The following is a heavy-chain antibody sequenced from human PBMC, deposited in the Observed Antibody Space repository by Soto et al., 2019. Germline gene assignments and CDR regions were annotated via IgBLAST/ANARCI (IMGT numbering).Heavy chain of an antibody. CDR2: IFSSGES. CDR1: GFTVSSTY. CDR3: ARGGIGMVRTFDH. J-gene: IGHJ4*02. Sequence: EVQLVESGGGLLQPGGSLRLSCAASGFTVSSTYMSWVRQAPGKGLEWVSIIFSSGESFYADSVKGRFTISRDSSDNTVYLQMNSLKAEDTAVYYCARGGIGMVRTFDHCGQGTLVTVSS. V-gene: IGHV3-53*01. D-gene: IGHD3-10*01.